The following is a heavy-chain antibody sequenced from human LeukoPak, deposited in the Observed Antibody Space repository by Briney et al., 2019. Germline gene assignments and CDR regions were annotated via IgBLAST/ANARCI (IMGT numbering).Heavy chain of an antibody. CDR1: GFTFRDAA. Sequence: GGSLRLSCAASGFTFRDAAMTWVRQAPGKGLEWVSLISSSGANTYYADSVKGRFTISRDNSRNTLSLHMTSLRVEDTAIYYCVRDDCSGGSCYYYYYGMDVWGQGTTVTVSS. CDR3: VRDDCSGGSCYYYYYGMDV. CDR2: ISSSGANT. D-gene: IGHD2-15*01. J-gene: IGHJ6*02. V-gene: IGHV3-23*01.